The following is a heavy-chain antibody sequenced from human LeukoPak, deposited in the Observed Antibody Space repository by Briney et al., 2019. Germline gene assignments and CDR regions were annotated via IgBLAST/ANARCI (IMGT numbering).Heavy chain of an antibody. J-gene: IGHJ3*02. CDR2: IYNSGST. D-gene: IGHD6-25*01. CDR1: VGSFSGSY. Sequence: SETLSLTCAVYVGSFSGSYWSWIRQPPGKGLECIGYIYNSGSTNYNPSLKSRVSISVDTSKNQFSLKLSSVTAADTAVYYCARSAIDAFDIWGQGTMVTVSS. V-gene: IGHV4-59*08. CDR3: ARSAIDAFDI.